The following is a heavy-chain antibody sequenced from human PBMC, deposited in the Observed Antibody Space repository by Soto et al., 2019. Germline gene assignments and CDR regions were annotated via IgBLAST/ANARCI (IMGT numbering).Heavy chain of an antibody. CDR3: ARLRSKGRTVTKFDY. CDR2: IYYSGST. D-gene: IGHD4-17*01. CDR1: GGSISSSSYY. J-gene: IGHJ4*02. V-gene: IGHV4-39*01. Sequence: SETLSLTCTVSGGSISSSSYYWGWIRQPPGKGLEWIGSIYYSGSTYYNPSLKSRVTISVDTSKNQFSLKLSSVTAADTAVYYCARLRSKGRTVTKFDYWGQGTLVTVSS.